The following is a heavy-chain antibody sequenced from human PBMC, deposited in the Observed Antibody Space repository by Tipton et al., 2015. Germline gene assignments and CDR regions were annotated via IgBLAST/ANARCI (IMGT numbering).Heavy chain of an antibody. Sequence: GLVKPSETLSLICTVSGGSVTSGSYYWSWIRQPPGKGLEWIGYISYTDGAHYNPALKSRLTFSIDTSKNQVSLRLSSVTAADTAVYYCAAFCYGGNCPDYWGQGTLVIVSA. D-gene: IGHD2-15*01. CDR3: AAFCYGGNCPDY. J-gene: IGHJ4*02. CDR1: GGSVTSGSYY. CDR2: ISYTDGA. V-gene: IGHV4-61*01.